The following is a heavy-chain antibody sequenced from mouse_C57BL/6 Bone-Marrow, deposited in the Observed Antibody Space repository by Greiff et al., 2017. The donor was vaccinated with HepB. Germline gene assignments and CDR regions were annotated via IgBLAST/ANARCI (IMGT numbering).Heavy chain of an antibody. CDR2: ISSGSSTI. CDR3: ARRFITTVVATHYYAMDY. Sequence: EVKLQESGGGLVKPGGSLKLSCAASGFTFSDYGMHWVRQAPEKGLEWVAYISSGSSTIYYADTVKGRFTISRDNAKNTLFLQMTSLRSEDTAMYYCARRFITTVVATHYYAMDYWGQGTSVTVSS. J-gene: IGHJ4*01. D-gene: IGHD1-1*01. V-gene: IGHV5-17*01. CDR1: GFTFSDYG.